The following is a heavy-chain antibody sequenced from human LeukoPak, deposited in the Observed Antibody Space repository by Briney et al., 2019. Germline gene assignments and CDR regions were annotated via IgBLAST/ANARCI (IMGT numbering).Heavy chain of an antibody. CDR3: ARHGLLRYFDWSPYNWFDP. V-gene: IGHV4-39*01. Sequence: SETLSLTCTVSGGSISSSSYYWGWIRQPPGKGLEWIGSIYYSGSTYYNPSLKSRVTISVDTSKNQFSLKLSSVTAADTAVYYCARHGLLRYFDWSPYNWFDPWGQGTLATVSS. J-gene: IGHJ5*02. D-gene: IGHD3-9*01. CDR1: GGSISSSSYY. CDR2: IYYSGST.